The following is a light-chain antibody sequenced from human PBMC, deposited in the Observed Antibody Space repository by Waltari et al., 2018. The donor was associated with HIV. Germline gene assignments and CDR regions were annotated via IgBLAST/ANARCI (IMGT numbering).Light chain of an antibody. CDR1: ALPKQY. CDR2: KDS. J-gene: IGLJ3*02. Sequence: YELTQPPSVSVSPGQTARITCTGDALPKQYAYWYQQKAGQAPVLVIYKDSERPSVIPARFSGSSSGTTVTLTISGVQAEDEADYYCESAHSSLWVFGGGTKLTVL. CDR3: ESAHSSLWV. V-gene: IGLV3-25*03.